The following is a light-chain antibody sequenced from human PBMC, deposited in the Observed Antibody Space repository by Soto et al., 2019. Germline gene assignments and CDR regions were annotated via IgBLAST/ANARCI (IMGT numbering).Light chain of an antibody. CDR1: QHISTW. J-gene: IGKJ5*01. V-gene: IGKV1-12*01. CDR2: VAS. CDR3: QQSYNAPIT. Sequence: DIQMTQSPASVSASVGDRVTITCRAGQHISTWLAWYQQKPGKAPQLLIYVASRLESGVPSRFSGSGSGTDFTLTISSLQPEDFATYYCQQSYNAPITFGQGTRLEIK.